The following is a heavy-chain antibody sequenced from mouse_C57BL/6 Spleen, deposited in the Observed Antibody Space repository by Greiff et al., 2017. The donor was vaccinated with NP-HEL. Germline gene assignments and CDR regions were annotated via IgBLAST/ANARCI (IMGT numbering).Heavy chain of an antibody. D-gene: IGHD1-1*01. V-gene: IGHV1-50*01. Sequence: QVQLQQPGAELVKPGASVKLSCKASGYTFTSYWMQWVKQRPGQGLAWIGEIDPSDSYTNYNQKFKGKATLTVDTSSSTAYMQLSSLTSEDSAVYYCARRLLRYPYFDYWGQGTTLTVSS. J-gene: IGHJ2*01. CDR1: GYTFTSYW. CDR3: ARRLLRYPYFDY. CDR2: IDPSDSYT.